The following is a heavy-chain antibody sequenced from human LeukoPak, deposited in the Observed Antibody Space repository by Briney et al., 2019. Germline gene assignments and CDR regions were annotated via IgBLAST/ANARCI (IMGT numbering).Heavy chain of an antibody. D-gene: IGHD3-22*01. CDR3: ARVSLTYYHDSSGYCFDY. Sequence: PSETLSLTCTVSGGSISSYYWSWIRQPPGKGLEWIGYIYYSGSTNYNPPLKSRVTISVDTSKNQFSLKLSSVTAADTAVYYCARVSLTYYHDSSGYCFDYWGQGTLVTVSS. CDR2: IYYSGST. V-gene: IGHV4-59*01. CDR1: GGSISSYY. J-gene: IGHJ4*02.